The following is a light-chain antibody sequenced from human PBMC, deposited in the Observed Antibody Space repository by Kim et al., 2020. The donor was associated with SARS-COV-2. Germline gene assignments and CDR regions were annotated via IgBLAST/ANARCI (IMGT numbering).Light chain of an antibody. CDR2: VGTGGIVG. J-gene: IGLJ3*02. CDR1: SGYSNYK. V-gene: IGLV9-49*01. CDR3: GADHGSGSNFVWV. Sequence: CTLSSGYSNYKVDGYQQRPGKGPRFVMRVGTGGIVGSKGDGIPDRFSVLGSGLNRYLTIKNIQEEDESDYHCGADHGSGSNFVWVFGGGTQLTVL.